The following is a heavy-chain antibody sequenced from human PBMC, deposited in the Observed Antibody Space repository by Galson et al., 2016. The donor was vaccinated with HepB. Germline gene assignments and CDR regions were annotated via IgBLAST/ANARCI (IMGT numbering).Heavy chain of an antibody. CDR3: ARGAVSHY. J-gene: IGHJ4*02. Sequence: SCKASGYTFTTYGVTWVRQPPGQGLEWVGWISTSDDNIQYSQKLQGRVTMTTDTSTTTAYMELRSLRSDDTAVYYCARGAVSHYWGQGTLVTVSS. CDR1: GYTFTTYG. V-gene: IGHV1-18*01. D-gene: IGHD6-19*01. CDR2: ISTSDDNI.